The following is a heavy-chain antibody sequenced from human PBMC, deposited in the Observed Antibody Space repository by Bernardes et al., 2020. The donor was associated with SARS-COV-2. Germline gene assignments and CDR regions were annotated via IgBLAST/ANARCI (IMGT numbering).Heavy chain of an antibody. Sequence: ASVKVSCETSGYTFRNYGVSWVRQVPGQGLEWVGWISVYDGNAKYSQKFQGRVTMTTDTSTSTAYMELTSLRSDDTAVYYCAGGPGSHQTLFGMVIDCNVDVWGQGTTVTVSS. CDR3: AGGPGSHQTLFGMVIDCNVDV. V-gene: IGHV1-18*04. D-gene: IGHD3-3*01. J-gene: IGHJ6*02. CDR1: GYTFRNYG. CDR2: ISVYDGNA.